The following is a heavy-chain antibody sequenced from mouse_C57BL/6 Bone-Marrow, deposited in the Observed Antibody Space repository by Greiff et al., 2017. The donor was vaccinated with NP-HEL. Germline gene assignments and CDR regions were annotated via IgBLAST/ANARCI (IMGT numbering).Heavy chain of an antibody. V-gene: IGHV5-17*01. CDR3: ARGWLPAMDY. Sequence: EVKVVESGGGLVKPGGSLKLSCAASGFTFSDYGMHWVRQAPEKGLEWVAYISSGSSTIYYADTVKGRFTISRDNAKNTLFLQMTSLRSEDTAMYYCARGWLPAMDYWGQGTSVTVSS. D-gene: IGHD2-3*01. CDR2: ISSGSSTI. CDR1: GFTFSDYG. J-gene: IGHJ4*01.